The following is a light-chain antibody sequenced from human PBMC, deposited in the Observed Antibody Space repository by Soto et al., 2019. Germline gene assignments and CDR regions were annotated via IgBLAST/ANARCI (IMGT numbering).Light chain of an antibody. CDR2: AAS. CDR3: QQSFSPLWT. Sequence: DIQMTQSPSSLSASVGDRVTITCRASQRISNYLNWYQQKPGKAPKLLIYAASSMQSGVPSRFRGSGSETDFTLTISSLQPDDSATYYWQQSFSPLWTFGQGTKVEV. V-gene: IGKV1-39*01. J-gene: IGKJ1*01. CDR1: QRISNY.